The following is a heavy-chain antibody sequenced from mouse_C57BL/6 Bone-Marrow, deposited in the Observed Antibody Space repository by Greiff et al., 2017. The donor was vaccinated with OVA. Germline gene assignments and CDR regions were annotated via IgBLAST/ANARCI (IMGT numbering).Heavy chain of an antibody. V-gene: IGHV1-64*01. D-gene: IGHD1-1*01. CDR2: IHPNSGST. Sequence: QVQLQQPGAELVKPGASVKLSCKASGYTFTSYWMHWVKQRPGQGLEWIGMIHPNSGSTNYNEKFKSKATLTVDKSSSTAYMQLSSLTSEDSAVYYCARHGSSYNFDYWGQGTTLTVSS. CDR3: ARHGSSYNFDY. CDR1: GYTFTSYW. J-gene: IGHJ2*01.